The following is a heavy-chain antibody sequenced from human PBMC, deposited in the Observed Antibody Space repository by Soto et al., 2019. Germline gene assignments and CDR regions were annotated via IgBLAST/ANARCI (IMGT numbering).Heavy chain of an antibody. J-gene: IGHJ4*02. V-gene: IGHV5-51*01. Sequence: GESLKISCKGSGYSFTNYWIGWVRQMPGKGLEWMGFIYPGDSDTRYSPSFQGQVTISADKSINTAYLQWSSLKASDTAMYYCARLHSAAIVLKGDLFDFWGQETLVTVSS. CDR3: ARLHSAAIVLKGDLFDF. D-gene: IGHD2-8*01. CDR2: IYPGDSDT. CDR1: GYSFTNYW.